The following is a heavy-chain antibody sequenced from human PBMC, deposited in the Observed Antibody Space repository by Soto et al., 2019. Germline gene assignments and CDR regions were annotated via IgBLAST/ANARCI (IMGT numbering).Heavy chain of an antibody. V-gene: IGHV3-49*03. J-gene: IGHJ4*02. CDR2: IRSKAYGGTT. CDR1: GFTFGDYA. D-gene: IGHD1-7*01. Sequence: PGGSLRLSCTASGFTFGDYAMSWFRQAPGKGLEWVGFIRSKAYGGTTEYAASVKGRFTISRDDSKSIAYLQMNSLKTEDTAVYYCTRDSDWNYFFFDYWGQGTLVTVSS. CDR3: TRDSDWNYFFFDY.